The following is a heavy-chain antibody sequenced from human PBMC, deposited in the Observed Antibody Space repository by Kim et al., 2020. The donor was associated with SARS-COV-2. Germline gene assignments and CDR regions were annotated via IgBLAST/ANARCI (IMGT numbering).Heavy chain of an antibody. Sequence: SETLSLTCAVSGGSISSSNWWSWVRQPPGKGLEWIGEIYHSGSTNYNPSLKSRVTISVDKSKNQFSLKLSSVTAADTAVYYCASFRSQVGVGATMAFDIWGQGTMVTVSS. J-gene: IGHJ3*02. V-gene: IGHV4-4*02. D-gene: IGHD1-26*01. CDR2: IYHSGST. CDR3: ASFRSQVGVGATMAFDI. CDR1: GGSISSSNW.